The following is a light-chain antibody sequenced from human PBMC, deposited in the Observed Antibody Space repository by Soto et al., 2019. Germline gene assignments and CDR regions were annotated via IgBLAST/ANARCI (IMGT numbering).Light chain of an antibody. Sequence: QSVLTQPPSASGSPGQSVTISCTGTSSDVGGYNYVSWYQQHPGKAPKLMIYEVSKRPSGVPDRFSGSKSGNTASLTVSGFQAEDEADYYCSSYAGSNILFGTGTKVT. CDR2: EVS. CDR3: SSYAGSNIL. V-gene: IGLV2-8*01. J-gene: IGLJ1*01. CDR1: SSDVGGYNY.